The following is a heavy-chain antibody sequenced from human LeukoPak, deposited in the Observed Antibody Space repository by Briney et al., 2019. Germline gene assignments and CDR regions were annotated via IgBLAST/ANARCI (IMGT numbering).Heavy chain of an antibody. V-gene: IGHV4-59*12. J-gene: IGHJ5*02. D-gene: IGHD3-10*01. CDR1: GGSITSYY. CDR2: IYYSGST. Sequence: SETLSLTCTVSGGSITSYYWSWIRQPPGKGLEWIGSIYYSGSTYYNPSLKSRVTISVDTSKNQFSLKLSSVTAADTAVYYCARDVPDYYGSGNWFDPWGQGTLVAVSS. CDR3: ARDVPDYYGSGNWFDP.